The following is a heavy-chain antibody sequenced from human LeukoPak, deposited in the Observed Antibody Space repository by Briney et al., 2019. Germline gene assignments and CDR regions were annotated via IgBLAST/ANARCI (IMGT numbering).Heavy chain of an antibody. V-gene: IGHV1-69*04. J-gene: IGHJ4*02. Sequence: ASVKVSCKASGYTFTSYGISWVRQAPGQGLEWMGRIIPILGIANYAQKFQGRVTITADKSTSTAYMELSSLRSEDTAVYYCARGGMATINNNTECWGQGTLVTVSS. CDR1: GYTFTSYG. D-gene: IGHD5-24*01. CDR3: ARGGMATINNNTEC. CDR2: IIPILGIA.